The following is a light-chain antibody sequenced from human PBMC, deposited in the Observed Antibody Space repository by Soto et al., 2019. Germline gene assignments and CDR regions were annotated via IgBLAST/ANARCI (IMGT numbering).Light chain of an antibody. CDR3: CSHAGSSTWV. CDR2: EDN. CDR1: SSDVGNYNL. Sequence: QSALTQPASVSGSPGQSITISCTGTSSDVGNYNLVSWYQQHPGKAPKLMIYEDNKRPSGVSDRFSGSKSGNTASLTISGLQAEDEADYHCCSHAGSSTWVFGGGTKLTVL. J-gene: IGLJ3*02. V-gene: IGLV2-23*01.